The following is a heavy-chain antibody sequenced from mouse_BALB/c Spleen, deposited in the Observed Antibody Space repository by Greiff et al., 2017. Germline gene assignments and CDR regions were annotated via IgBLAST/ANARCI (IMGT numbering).Heavy chain of an antibody. V-gene: IGHV8-11*01. CDR2: IWWNDNK. CDR1: GFSLSTYGIG. CDR3: ARIVGLGRERNMGYAMDY. J-gene: IGHJ4*01. Sequence: QVTLKESGPGILQPSQTLSLTCSFSGFSLSTYGIGVGWIRQPSGKGLEWLAHIWWNDNKYYNTALKSRLTISKDTSNNQVFLKIASVDTADTATYYCARIVGLGRERNMGYAMDYWGQGTSVTVSS. D-gene: IGHD4-1*01.